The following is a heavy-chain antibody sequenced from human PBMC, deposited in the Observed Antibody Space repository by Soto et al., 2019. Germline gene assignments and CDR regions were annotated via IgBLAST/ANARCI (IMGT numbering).Heavy chain of an antibody. V-gene: IGHV2-5*02. Sequence: QITLKESGPTLVKPTQTLTLTCTFSGFSLNTRGVGVGWIRQPPGKALEWLALISWDGEKRYRPSLKSRRTLTKATPENLVVLTMTHMVLGDTATYDGALRSGDLLPAHYCLDYLRQGTLVTVS. CDR3: ALRSGDLLPAHYCLDY. CDR2: ISWDGEK. CDR1: GFSLNTRGVG. D-gene: IGHD3-9*01. J-gene: IGHJ4*02.